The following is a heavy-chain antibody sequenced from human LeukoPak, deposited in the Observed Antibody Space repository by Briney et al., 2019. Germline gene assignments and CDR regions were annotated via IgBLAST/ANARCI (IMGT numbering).Heavy chain of an antibody. Sequence: SVKVSCKAPGGTFSSYAISWVRQAPGQGLEWMGGIIPIFGTANYAQKFQGRVTITTDESTSTAYMELSSLRSEDTAVYYCARVYCSSTSCYPDYWGQGTLVAVSS. CDR1: GGTFSSYA. CDR2: IIPIFGTA. J-gene: IGHJ4*02. CDR3: ARVYCSSTSCYPDY. V-gene: IGHV1-69*05. D-gene: IGHD2-2*01.